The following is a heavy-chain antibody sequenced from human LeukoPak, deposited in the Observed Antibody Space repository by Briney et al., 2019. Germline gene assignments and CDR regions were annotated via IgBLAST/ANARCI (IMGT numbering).Heavy chain of an antibody. V-gene: IGHV1-18*01. Sequence: ASVKVSCKTSGYIFTNYGFSWVRQAPGQGLEWIGWISAHKGNTNYAQKFQGRFTMTTDTSTSTAYMELRGLRSDDTAVYYCARDCIGCHGFDYWGQGTLVTVSS. CDR1: GYIFTNYG. CDR2: ISAHKGNT. CDR3: ARDCIGCHGFDY. D-gene: IGHD2-15*01. J-gene: IGHJ4*02.